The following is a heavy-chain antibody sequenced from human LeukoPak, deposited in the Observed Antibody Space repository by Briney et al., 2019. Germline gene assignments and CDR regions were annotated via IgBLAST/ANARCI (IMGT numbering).Heavy chain of an antibody. D-gene: IGHD3-22*01. CDR2: IYYSGST. CDR3: ARETYYYDSSGYYRLGYMDV. CDR1: GGSISSSNW. Sequence: SETLSLTCAVSGGSISSSNWWSWVRQPPGKGLEWIGYIYYSGSTNYNPSLKSRVTISVDTSKNQFSLKLSSVTAADTAVYYCARETYYYDSSGYYRLGYMDVWGKGTTVTISS. J-gene: IGHJ6*03. V-gene: IGHV4-4*02.